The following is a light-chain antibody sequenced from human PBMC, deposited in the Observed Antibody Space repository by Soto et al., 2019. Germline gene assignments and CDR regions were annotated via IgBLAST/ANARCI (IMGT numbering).Light chain of an antibody. CDR1: QSVSSN. Sequence: EIVMTQSPATLSVSPGERATLSCRASQSVSSNLAWYQQKPVQAPRLLIYGVSTRATGIPARFSGSGSGTDFILTISSLQSEDFAVYYCQQYNNWPALSFGQGTRLEI. J-gene: IGKJ5*01. CDR3: QQYNNWPALS. V-gene: IGKV3D-15*01. CDR2: GVS.